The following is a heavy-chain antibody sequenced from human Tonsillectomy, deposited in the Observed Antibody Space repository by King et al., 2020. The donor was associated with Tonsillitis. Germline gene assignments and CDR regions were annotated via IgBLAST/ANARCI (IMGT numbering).Heavy chain of an antibody. CDR1: GFTFSGYA. CDR2: IGGSGCST. Sequence: VQLVESGGGLVQPGGSLRLSCAASGFTFSGYAMNWVRQAPGKGVEWVSSIGGSGCSTKYEDSGKGRFTISRDNSKNTLYLQLNSLGAEDTAGYYCAKDRIAAVGPYDAFDIWGQGTMVTVSS. D-gene: IGHD6-13*01. J-gene: IGHJ3*02. V-gene: IGHV3-23*04. CDR3: AKDRIAAVGPYDAFDI.